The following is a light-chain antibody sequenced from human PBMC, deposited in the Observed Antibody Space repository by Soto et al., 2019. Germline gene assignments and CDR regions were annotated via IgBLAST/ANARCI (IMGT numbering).Light chain of an antibody. V-gene: IGLV1-40*01. CDR3: HSYDVSLSGPV. CDR2: DNN. CDR1: SSNIGAGYD. J-gene: IGLJ2*01. Sequence: QPVLTQPPSVSGAPGQRVTISCTGSSSNIGAGYDVHWYQQLPGTAPKVLIYDNNNRPSGVPDRFSGSKSGTSASLAITVLQAEDEADYYCHSYDVSLSGPVFGGGTKLTVL.